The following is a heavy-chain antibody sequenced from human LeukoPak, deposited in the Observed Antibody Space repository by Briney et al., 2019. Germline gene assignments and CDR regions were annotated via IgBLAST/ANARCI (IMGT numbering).Heavy chain of an antibody. CDR2: MNPNSGNT. J-gene: IGHJ5*02. D-gene: IGHD5-12*01. Sequence: ASVKVSCKASGYTFTSYDINWVRQATGQGLEWMGWMNPNSGNTGYAQKFQGRVTMTRNTSISTAYMELSSLRSEDTAVYYCARELLATGWFDPWGQGTLVTVSS. V-gene: IGHV1-8*01. CDR3: ARELLATGWFDP. CDR1: GYTFTSYD.